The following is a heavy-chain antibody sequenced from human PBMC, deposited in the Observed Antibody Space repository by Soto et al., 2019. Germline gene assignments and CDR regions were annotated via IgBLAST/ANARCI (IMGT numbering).Heavy chain of an antibody. CDR3: ARVVSREVSYYYGSGSQPLDY. D-gene: IGHD3-10*01. J-gene: IGHJ4*02. CDR1: GGSISGYY. Sequence: PSETLSLTCTVSGGSISGYYWGWIRQPPGKGLEWIGYIHYSGSTNYNPSLRSRVTISVDTSKNQFSLKLSSVTAADTAVYYCARVVSREVSYYYGSGSQPLDYWGQGTLVTVSS. V-gene: IGHV4-59*12. CDR2: IHYSGST.